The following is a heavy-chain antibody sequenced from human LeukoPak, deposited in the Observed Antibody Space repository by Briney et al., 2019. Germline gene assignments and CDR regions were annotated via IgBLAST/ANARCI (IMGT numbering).Heavy chain of an antibody. CDR2: ISSSSSYI. CDR3: ARANSSSWYIYPYYYYMDV. CDR1: GFTFSSYS. D-gene: IGHD6-13*01. V-gene: IGHV3-21*01. J-gene: IGHJ6*03. Sequence: KSGGSLRLSCAASGFTFSSYSMNWVRQAPGKGLEWVSSISSSSSYIYYADSVKGRFTISRDNAKNSLYLQMNSLRAEDTAVYYCARANSSSWYIYPYYYYMDVWGKGTTVTVSS.